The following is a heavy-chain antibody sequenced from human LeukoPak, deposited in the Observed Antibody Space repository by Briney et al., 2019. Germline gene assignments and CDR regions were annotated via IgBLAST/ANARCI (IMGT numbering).Heavy chain of an antibody. J-gene: IGHJ4*02. CDR1: GGSISSSTNW. Sequence: PSETLSLTCAVSGGSISSSTNWWSWVRQPPGKGLEWIGEIYHSGSTNYNPSLKSRVTISVDKSKNQFSLKLSSVTAADTAVYYCARVRGSKGQWLVPLDYWGQGTLVTVSS. V-gene: IGHV4-4*02. CDR2: IYHSGST. D-gene: IGHD6-19*01. CDR3: ARVRGSKGQWLVPLDY.